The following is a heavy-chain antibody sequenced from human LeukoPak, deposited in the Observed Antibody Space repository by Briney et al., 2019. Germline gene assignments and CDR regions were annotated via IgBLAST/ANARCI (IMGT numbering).Heavy chain of an antibody. V-gene: IGHV1-18*01. J-gene: IGHJ4*02. CDR2: ISAYNGNT. Sequence: ASVKVSCKASGYTFTSYGISWVRQAPGQGLEWMGWISAYNGNTNYAQKLQGRVTMTTDTSTSTAYVELRSLRSDDTAVYYCARDPGIAVATPDYWGQGTLVTVSS. D-gene: IGHD6-19*01. CDR1: GYTFTSYG. CDR3: ARDPGIAVATPDY.